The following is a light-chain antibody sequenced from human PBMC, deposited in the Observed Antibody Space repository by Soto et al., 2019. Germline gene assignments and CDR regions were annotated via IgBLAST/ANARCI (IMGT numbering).Light chain of an antibody. Sequence: DIQMTQSPSSLSASIGDRVTITCQASQDIGISLNWYQQKSGKAPNLLIYDVSRLGAGVPSRFSGSGSRTNFRLTISSLQREDIATYYCQQFGRVPLTFGGGTKVEIK. CDR2: DVS. CDR3: QQFGRVPLT. CDR1: QDIGIS. J-gene: IGKJ4*01. V-gene: IGKV1-33*01.